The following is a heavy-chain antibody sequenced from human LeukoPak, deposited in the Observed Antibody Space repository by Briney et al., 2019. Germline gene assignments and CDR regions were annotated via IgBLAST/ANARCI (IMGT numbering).Heavy chain of an antibody. CDR3: ARMRTVVAEPFDY. V-gene: IGHV4-59*01. CDR2: IYYSGST. CDR1: GGSISSSY. Sequence: SETLSLTCTVSGGSISSSYWSWIRQPPGKGLEWIGYIYYSGSTNYNPSLKSRVTISVDTSKNQFSLKLSSVTAADTAVYYCARMRTVVAEPFDYWGQGTLVTVSS. D-gene: IGHD2-15*01. J-gene: IGHJ4*02.